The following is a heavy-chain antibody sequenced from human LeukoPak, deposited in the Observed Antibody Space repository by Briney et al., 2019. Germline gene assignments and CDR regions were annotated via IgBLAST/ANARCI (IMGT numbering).Heavy chain of an antibody. CDR1: GFTFSDYY. V-gene: IGHV3-11*01. CDR2: ISSSGSII. CDR3: AREGPFGVVDYFDY. D-gene: IGHD3-3*01. J-gene: IGHJ4*02. Sequence: PGGSLRLSCTASGFTFSDYYMNWIRQAPGKGLEWVSYISSSGSIINYAESVKGRVTISRDNTTNSLSLQMNSLRAADTAVYYCAREGPFGVVDYFDYWGLGTQVTVSS.